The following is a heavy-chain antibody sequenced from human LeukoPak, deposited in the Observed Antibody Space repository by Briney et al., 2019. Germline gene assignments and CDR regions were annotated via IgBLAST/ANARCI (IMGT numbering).Heavy chain of an antibody. CDR1: GFIFSQYS. CDR2: ISSSSSYI. J-gene: IGHJ4*02. D-gene: IGHD2-15*01. Sequence: GGSLRLSCAASGFIFSQYSMNWVRQAAGKGLEWVSSISSSSSYIYYADSVKGRFTISRDNAKNSLYLQLNSLRAEDTAVYYCARGSHGYCSGGSCYGLYFDYWGQGTLVTVSS. CDR3: ARGSHGYCSGGSCYGLYFDY. V-gene: IGHV3-21*01.